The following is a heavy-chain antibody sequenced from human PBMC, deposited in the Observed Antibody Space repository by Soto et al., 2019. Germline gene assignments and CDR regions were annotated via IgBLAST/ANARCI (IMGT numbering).Heavy chain of an antibody. CDR1: GGSFSGYY. D-gene: IGHD2-15*01. J-gene: IGHJ4*02. CDR2: INHSGST. CDR3: AGRYCSGGSCYSGVDY. Sequence: PSETLSLTCAVYGGSFSGYYWSWIRQPPGKGLEWIGEINHSGSTNYNPSLKSRVTISVDTSKNQFSLKLSSVTAADTAVYYCAGRYCSGGSCYSGVDYWGQGTLVTVSS. V-gene: IGHV4-34*01.